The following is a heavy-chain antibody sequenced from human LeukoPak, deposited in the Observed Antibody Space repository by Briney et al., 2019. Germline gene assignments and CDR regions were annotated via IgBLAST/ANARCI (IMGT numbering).Heavy chain of an antibody. CDR1: GFTFSSYS. V-gene: IGHV3-64*01. CDR3: ARGIRWASDY. D-gene: IGHD4-23*01. J-gene: IGHJ4*02. CDR2: ITSNGGTT. Sequence: GGSLRLSCAASGFTFSSYSMVWVRQAPGNGLEYVSGITSNGGTTYYGNSVKGRFTISRDNSKDTLYLQMGSLRTEDMAVYYCARGIRWASDYWGQGTPVTVAS.